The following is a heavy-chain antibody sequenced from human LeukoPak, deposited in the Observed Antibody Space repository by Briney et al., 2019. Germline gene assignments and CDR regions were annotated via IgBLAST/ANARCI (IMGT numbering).Heavy chain of an antibody. V-gene: IGHV5-51*01. Sequence: GESLKISCKGSGYSFASYWIGWVRQMPGIGLEWMGFPGDSDTRYSPSFQGQVTISADKSISTAYLQWSSLKASDTAMYYCARRAATGLVPDYWGQGTLVTVSS. CDR3: ARRAATGLVPDY. J-gene: IGHJ4*02. D-gene: IGHD6-19*01. CDR2: PGDSDT. CDR1: GYSFASYW.